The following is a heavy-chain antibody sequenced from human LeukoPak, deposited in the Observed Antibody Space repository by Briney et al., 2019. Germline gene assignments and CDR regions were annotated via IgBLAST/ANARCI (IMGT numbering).Heavy chain of an antibody. CDR3: ARHYDNFDY. D-gene: IGHD3-3*01. Sequence: PSETLSLTCTVSGGSISSYYWSWIRQPPGKGLEWIGYIYYSGSTNYNPSLKSRVTISVDTSKNQFSLKLSSVTAAGTAVYYCARHYDNFDYWGQGTLVTASS. J-gene: IGHJ4*02. V-gene: IGHV4-59*08. CDR2: IYYSGST. CDR1: GGSISSYY.